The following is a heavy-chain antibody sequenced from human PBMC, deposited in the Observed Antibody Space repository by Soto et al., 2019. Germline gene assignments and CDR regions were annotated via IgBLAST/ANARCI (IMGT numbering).Heavy chain of an antibody. CDR2: INPNSGGT. CDR1: GYTFTGYY. Sequence: ASVKVSCKASGYTFTGYYLHWVRQAPGQGLEWMGWINPNSGGTHYAQKFQVRVTMTRDPSISTAYRELSRLRSDDTAVYYCARGPWDPVEEGLAATLDYWGQGTVVTVSS. D-gene: IGHD2-15*01. CDR3: ARGPWDPVEEGLAATLDY. V-gene: IGHV1-2*02. J-gene: IGHJ4*02.